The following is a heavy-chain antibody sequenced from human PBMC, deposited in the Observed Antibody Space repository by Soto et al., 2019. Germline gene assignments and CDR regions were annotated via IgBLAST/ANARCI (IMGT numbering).Heavy chain of an antibody. D-gene: IGHD4-17*01. CDR1: GYTFTSYG. J-gene: IGHJ6*04. CDR2: ISAYNGNT. CDR3: AGAGVMATVTSRYYYCGRDV. V-gene: IGHV1-18*01. Sequence: GASVKVSCKASGYTFTSYGISWVRQAPGQGLEWMGWISAYNGNTNYAQKLQGRVTMTTDTSTSTAYMELRSLRSDDTAVYYCAGAGVMATVTSRYYYCGRDVGGKGTRVTVPS.